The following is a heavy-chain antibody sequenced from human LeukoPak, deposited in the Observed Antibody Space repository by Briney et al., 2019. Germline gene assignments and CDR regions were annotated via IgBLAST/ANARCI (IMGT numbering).Heavy chain of an antibody. J-gene: IGHJ4*02. CDR1: GFTFSSYA. V-gene: IGHV3-30*04. D-gene: IGHD6-19*01. CDR2: VSYDGSNY. Sequence: GRSLRLSCAASGFTFSSYAMHWVRQAPGKGLEWVAVVSYDGSNYYYADSVKGRFTISRDNSKDTLCLQMNSLRPEDTAVYYCAKVGVAGMVSVMIDHWGQGTLVTVSS. CDR3: AKVGVAGMVSVMIDH.